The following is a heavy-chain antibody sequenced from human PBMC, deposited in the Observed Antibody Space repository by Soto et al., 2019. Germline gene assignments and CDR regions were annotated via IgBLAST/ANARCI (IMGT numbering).Heavy chain of an antibody. CDR1: GGSISSYY. CDR2: IYYSGST. D-gene: IGHD6-13*01. J-gene: IGHJ6*03. V-gene: IGHV4-59*01. CDR3: ARESALAAGEDGYYFYDMDG. Sequence: QVQLQESGPGLVKPSETLSLTCTVSGGSISSYYWSWIRQPPGKGLEWIGYIYYSGSTNYNPSLKRRVTISVDTSKNQVSLKLSPVTAADAGVSYWARESALAAGEDGYYFYDMDGWGKGTTVTVSS.